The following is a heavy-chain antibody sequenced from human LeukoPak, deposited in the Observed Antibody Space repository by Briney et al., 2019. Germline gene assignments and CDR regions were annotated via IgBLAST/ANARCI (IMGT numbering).Heavy chain of an antibody. Sequence: PGGSLRLSCAASGFTFSNYGMHWVRQAPGKGLEWVAVIWYDGSHKYYADSVKGRFTISRDNSKNTLYLQMNSLRAEDTAVYYCANNFDYWGQGTLVTVSS. CDR2: IWYDGSHK. J-gene: IGHJ4*02. CDR3: ANNFDY. CDR1: GFTFSNYG. V-gene: IGHV3-33*06.